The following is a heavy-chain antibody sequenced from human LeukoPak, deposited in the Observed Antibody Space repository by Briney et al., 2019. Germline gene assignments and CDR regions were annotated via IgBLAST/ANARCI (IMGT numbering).Heavy chain of an antibody. V-gene: IGHV3-48*03. CDR1: GFTFSSYE. CDR2: ISSSGSTI. CDR3: ASSYWYFDL. Sequence: PGGSLRLSCAASGFTFSSYEMNWVRQAPGKGLEWVSYISSSGSTIYYADSVKGRFTISRDNAKNSLYLQMNSLRAEDTAACYCASSYWYFDLWGRGTLVTVSS. J-gene: IGHJ2*01.